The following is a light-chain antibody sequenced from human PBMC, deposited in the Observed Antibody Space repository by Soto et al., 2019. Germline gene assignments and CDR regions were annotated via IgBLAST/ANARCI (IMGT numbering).Light chain of an antibody. CDR3: QQYNNWLT. CDR1: QSVSSN. J-gene: IGKJ4*01. V-gene: IGKV3-15*01. Sequence: EIVMTQSPATLSVSPVERATLSCRASQSVSSNLAWYQQKPGQAPRHLIYGASTRATGIPARFSGSGSGTEFTLPISSLQSEDFAVYYCQQYNNWLTFGGGTKVDI. CDR2: GAS.